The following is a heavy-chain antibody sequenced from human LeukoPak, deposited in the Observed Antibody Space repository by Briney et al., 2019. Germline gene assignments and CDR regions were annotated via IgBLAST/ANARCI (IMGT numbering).Heavy chain of an antibody. CDR1: GGSFSGYY. CDR2: INHSGST. Sequence: PSETLSLTCAVYGGSFSGYYWSWIRQPPGKGLEWIGEINHSGSTNHNPSLKSRVTISVDTSKNQFSLKLSSVTAADTAVYYCARGSPETYYYGSGSYLRAYFDYWGQGTLVTVSS. J-gene: IGHJ4*02. V-gene: IGHV4-34*01. D-gene: IGHD3-10*01. CDR3: ARGSPETYYYGSGSYLRAYFDY.